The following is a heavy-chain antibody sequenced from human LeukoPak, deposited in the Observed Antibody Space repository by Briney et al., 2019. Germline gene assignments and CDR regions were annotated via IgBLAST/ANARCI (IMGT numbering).Heavy chain of an antibody. J-gene: IGHJ6*02. D-gene: IGHD3-10*01. CDR3: ARDPYYYGSGHYYYYGMDV. CDR1: GDSVSSNSAA. V-gene: IGHV6-1*01. Sequence: SQTLSLTCAISGDSVSSNSAAWNWIRQSPSRGLEWLGRTYYRSKWYNDYAVSVKSRITINPDTSKNQFSLQLNSVTPEDTAVYYCARDPYYYGSGHYYYYGMDVWGQGTLVTVSS. CDR2: TYYRSKWYN.